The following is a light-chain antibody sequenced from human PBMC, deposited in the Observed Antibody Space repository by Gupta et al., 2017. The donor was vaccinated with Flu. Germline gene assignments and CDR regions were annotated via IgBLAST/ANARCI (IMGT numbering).Light chain of an antibody. CDR2: DVT. V-gene: IGLV2-11*01. CDR3: SSHAGRVTLV. J-gene: IGLJ1*01. Sequence: QSAPTQPRPVSGSPGQSVTISCTGSSNDVGGSNRVSWYQQRPGKAPKLILYDVTARPSGVPARFSGSKSGNTASLTISGLQADDEADYYCSSHAGRVTLVFGTGTTVTVL. CDR1: SNDVGGSNR.